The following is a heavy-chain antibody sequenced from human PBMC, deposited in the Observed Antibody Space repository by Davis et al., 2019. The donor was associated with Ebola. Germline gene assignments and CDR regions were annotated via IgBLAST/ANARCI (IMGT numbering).Heavy chain of an antibody. CDR2: INPITGGT. CDR3: AREGGRYYDSSGYVFDI. V-gene: IGHV1-46*01. J-gene: IGHJ3*02. CDR1: GYRFTSYY. Sequence: ASVKVSCKASGYRFTSYYMHWVRQAPGQGLEWMGIINPITGGTSYAQNFQVRVNMTRDTSTSTVYIELSSLRSEDMAVYYCAREGGRYYDSSGYVFDIWGQGTMVKVSS. D-gene: IGHD3-22*01.